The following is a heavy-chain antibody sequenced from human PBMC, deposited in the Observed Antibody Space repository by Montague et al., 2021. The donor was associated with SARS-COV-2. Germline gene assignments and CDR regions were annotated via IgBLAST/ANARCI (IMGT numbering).Heavy chain of an antibody. J-gene: IGHJ4*02. CDR3: ATTIYDYVWGTRVEFDY. Sequence: PALVKPTQTLTLTCTFSGFSLSTSGMCVSWIRHPPGKALEWLALIDWDDDKYYSTSLKTRLTISKDTSKTQVVLTMTNMDPVDTATYYCATTIYDYVWGTRVEFDYWGQGTLVTVSS. D-gene: IGHD3-16*01. V-gene: IGHV2-70*01. CDR2: IDWDDDK. CDR1: GFSLSTSGMC.